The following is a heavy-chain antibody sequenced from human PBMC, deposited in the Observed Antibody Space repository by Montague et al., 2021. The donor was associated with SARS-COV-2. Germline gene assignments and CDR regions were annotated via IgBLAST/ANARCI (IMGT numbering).Heavy chain of an antibody. CDR1: GGSISDGAYY. V-gene: IGHV4-39*01. J-gene: IGHJ4*02. CDR3: ARVGRKENYYFGS. CDR2: IYYRGAI. Sequence: SEILSLTCAVSGGSISDGAYYWGWIRQPPGEGLEWIGNIYYRGAISYTPSLSARVTLSVDTSNNQFSLRLKSLTAADTAIYFCARVGRKENYYFGSWGRGALVTVSS. D-gene: IGHD1-14*01.